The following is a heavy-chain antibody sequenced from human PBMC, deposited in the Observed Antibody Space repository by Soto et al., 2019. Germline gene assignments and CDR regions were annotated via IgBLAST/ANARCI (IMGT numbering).Heavy chain of an antibody. Sequence: QVQLHESGPGLVKPSQTLSLSCTVSGGSINSGDYYWSWIRQPPGKGLEWIGYIYYSGTTYYNPSLKSRVAISVDTSKNQFSLRMSSVTAADTAVYYCAREDQYDTSGIDYWGQGTLVTVSS. CDR2: IYYSGTT. CDR3: AREDQYDTSGIDY. J-gene: IGHJ4*02. V-gene: IGHV4-30-4*01. CDR1: GGSINSGDYY. D-gene: IGHD3-22*01.